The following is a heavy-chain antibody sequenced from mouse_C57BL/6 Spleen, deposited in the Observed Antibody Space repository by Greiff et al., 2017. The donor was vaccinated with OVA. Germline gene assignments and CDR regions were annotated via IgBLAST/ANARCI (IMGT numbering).Heavy chain of an antibody. Sequence: QVQLQQPGAELVMPGASVKLSCKASGYTFTSYWMHWVKQRPGQGLEWIGEIDPSDSYTNYNQKFKGKSTLTVDKSSSTAYMQLSSLTSEDSAVYYCARRGITTVAYAMDYWGQGTSVTVSS. J-gene: IGHJ4*01. V-gene: IGHV1-69*01. D-gene: IGHD1-1*01. CDR2: IDPSDSYT. CDR3: ARRGITTVAYAMDY. CDR1: GYTFTSYW.